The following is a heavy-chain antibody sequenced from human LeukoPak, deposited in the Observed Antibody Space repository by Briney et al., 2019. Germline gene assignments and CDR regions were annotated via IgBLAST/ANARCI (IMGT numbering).Heavy chain of an antibody. CDR2: IYTSGST. Sequence: SETLSLTCTVSGGSISSYYWSWIRQPPGKGLEWIGRIYTSGSTSYNPSLKSRATMSVDTSKNQFSLQLSSVTAADTAVYYCARDQGSYPYCFDSWGQGTLVTVSS. J-gene: IGHJ4*02. D-gene: IGHD1-26*01. V-gene: IGHV4-4*07. CDR1: GGSISSYY. CDR3: ARDQGSYPYCFDS.